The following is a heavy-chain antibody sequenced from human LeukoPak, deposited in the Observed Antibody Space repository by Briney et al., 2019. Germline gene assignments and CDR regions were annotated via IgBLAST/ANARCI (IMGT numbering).Heavy chain of an antibody. Sequence: GGSLRLSCAASGFTFSSYAMSWVRQPPGKGLVWVSRINSNGSSTSYAASVKGRFTISRDNAKNTLYLQMNSLRAEDTAVYYCARTPSSMVRGVIDYWGQGTLVTVSS. CDR2: INSNGSST. CDR1: GFTFSSYA. J-gene: IGHJ4*02. CDR3: ARTPSSMVRGVIDY. V-gene: IGHV3-74*01. D-gene: IGHD3-10*01.